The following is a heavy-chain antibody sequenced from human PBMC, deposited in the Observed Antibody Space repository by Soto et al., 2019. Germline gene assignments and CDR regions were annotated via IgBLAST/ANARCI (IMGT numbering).Heavy chain of an antibody. V-gene: IGHV4-59*08. J-gene: IGHJ2*01. CDR1: GGSISTYY. D-gene: IGHD2-15*01. Sequence: PSETLSLTCTVSGGSISTYYWNWIRQPPGKGLEWIGYIYYSGSTNYNPSLKSRVTISVDTSKNQFSLKLSSVTAADTAVYYCAGAHLYCSGGSCSDYWYFDLWGRGTLVTVSS. CDR2: IYYSGST. CDR3: AGAHLYCSGGSCSDYWYFDL.